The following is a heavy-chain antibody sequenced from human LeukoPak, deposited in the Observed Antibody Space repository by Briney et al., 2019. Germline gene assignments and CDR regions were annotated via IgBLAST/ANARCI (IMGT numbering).Heavy chain of an antibody. V-gene: IGHV1-2*02. CDR3: ARGGTICSGGDCYLNWLDP. J-gene: IGHJ5*02. CDR2: INPNSAGT. D-gene: IGHD2-21*02. CDR1: GYTFSGYY. Sequence: ASVKVSRKASGYTFSGYYMHWVRQAPGQGLEWMGWINPNSAGTNYAQKFQGRVTMTRYTSISTAYMDLSRLTSDDTAVYYCARGGTICSGGDCYLNWLDPWGQGTLVTVSS.